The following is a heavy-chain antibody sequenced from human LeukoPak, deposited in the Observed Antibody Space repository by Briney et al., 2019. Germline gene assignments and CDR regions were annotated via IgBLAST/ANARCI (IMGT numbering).Heavy chain of an antibody. CDR2: IGSSDSTT. J-gene: IGHJ6*04. CDR3: AELGITMIGGV. D-gene: IGHD3-10*02. V-gene: IGHV3-48*03. Sequence: GGSLRLSCVASGFTFSSYEVNWVRQAPGKGLEWLSYIGSSDSTTHYADSVKGRFTISRDNAKNSLYLQMNSLRAEDTAVYYCAELGITMIGGVWGKGTTVTISS. CDR1: GFTFSSYE.